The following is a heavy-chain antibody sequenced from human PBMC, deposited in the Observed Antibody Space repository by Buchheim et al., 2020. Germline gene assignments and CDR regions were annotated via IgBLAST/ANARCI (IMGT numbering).Heavy chain of an antibody. J-gene: IGHJ4*02. CDR3: ARVPDDSSGYYEGY. V-gene: IGHV3-48*03. D-gene: IGHD3-22*01. Sequence: EVQLVESGGGLVQPGGSLRLSCVASGFTFSSYEMNWVRQAPGKGLEWVSYISSGGSTIYYADSVKGRFTISRDNAKNSLYLQMNSLRAEDTAVYYCARVPDDSSGYYEGYWGQGTL. CDR2: ISSGGSTI. CDR1: GFTFSSYE.